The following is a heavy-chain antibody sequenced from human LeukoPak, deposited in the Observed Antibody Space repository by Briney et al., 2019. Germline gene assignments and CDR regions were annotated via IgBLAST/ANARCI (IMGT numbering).Heavy chain of an antibody. CDR3: ARGDLRDGYNYGFDY. D-gene: IGHD5-24*01. CDR2: INPNSGGT. CDR1: GYIFTGYY. V-gene: IGHV1-2*02. Sequence: GASVKVSCKASGYIFTGYYMHWVRQAPGQGLEWMGWINPNSGGTNYAQKFQGRVTMTRDTSISTAYMELSRLRSDDTAVYYCARGDLRDGYNYGFDYWGQGTLVTVSS. J-gene: IGHJ4*02.